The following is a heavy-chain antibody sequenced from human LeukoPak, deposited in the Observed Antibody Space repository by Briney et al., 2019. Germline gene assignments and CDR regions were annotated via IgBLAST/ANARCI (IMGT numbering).Heavy chain of an antibody. D-gene: IGHD2-15*01. Sequence: SGPALVKPTQTLTLTCTFSGFSLSTSGMCVSWIRQPPGQALEWLARIDWDDDKYYSTSLKTRLTISKDTSKNQVVLTMTNMDPVDTATYYCARLVVVAATINFDYWGQGTLVTVSS. CDR1: GFSLSTSGMC. CDR2: IDWDDDK. V-gene: IGHV2-70*11. J-gene: IGHJ4*02. CDR3: ARLVVVAATINFDY.